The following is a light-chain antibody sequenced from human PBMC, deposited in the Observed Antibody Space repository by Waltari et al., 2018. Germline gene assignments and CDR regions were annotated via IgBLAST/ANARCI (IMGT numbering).Light chain of an antibody. V-gene: IGKV1-5*01. CDR1: QSVSSW. CDR2: DAS. J-gene: IGKJ1*01. CDR3: QQYRGLWT. Sequence: DIQMTQSPSTLSASVGDRVTITCRASQSVSSWSAWYRQKPGEAPKLLIYDASSLESGVPSRFSGSGSGTEFTLTISSLQSDDFATYYCQQYRGLWTFGQGTRVEVK.